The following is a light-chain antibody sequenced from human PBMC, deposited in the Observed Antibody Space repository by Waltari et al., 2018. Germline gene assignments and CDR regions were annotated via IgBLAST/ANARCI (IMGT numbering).Light chain of an antibody. V-gene: IGLV2-8*01. CDR1: SSDVGGYNH. J-gene: IGLJ3*02. CDR2: EAT. CDR3: SSLGDRNSWV. Sequence: QSALTQPPSASGSPGQTVTISCTGTSSDVGGYNHVSWYQQHPRKAPTVLIYEATKRPPGVHDRFSGHRSGSTASLTVSGLQAEDEADYYCSSLGDRNSWVFGGGTKLTVL.